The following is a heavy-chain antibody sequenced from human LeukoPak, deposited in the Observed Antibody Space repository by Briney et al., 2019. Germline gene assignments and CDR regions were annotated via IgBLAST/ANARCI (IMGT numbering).Heavy chain of an antibody. Sequence: SETLSLTCAVYGGSFSGYYWSWIRQPPGKGLEWIGEINHSGSTNYNPSLKSRVTIPVDTSKNQFSLKLSSVTAADTAVYYCARGDYDRDIWGQGTMVTVSS. D-gene: IGHD3-16*01. J-gene: IGHJ3*02. CDR2: INHSGST. CDR3: ARGDYDRDI. CDR1: GGSFSGYY. V-gene: IGHV4-34*01.